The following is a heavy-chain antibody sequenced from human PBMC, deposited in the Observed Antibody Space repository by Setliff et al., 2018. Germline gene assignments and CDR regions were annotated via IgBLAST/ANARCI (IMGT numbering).Heavy chain of an antibody. CDR3: FGAGTCSY. Sequence: GGSLRLSCTASGLSYTNDWVSWVRQAPGKGLEWLASINPHGSEKYYADSVKGRFIISRDNAKNSLSLQMNSLRNEDTAVYYCFGAGTCSYWGQGTLVTVSS. D-gene: IGHD3-10*01. CDR2: INPHGSEK. V-gene: IGHV3-7*01. CDR1: GLSYTNDW. J-gene: IGHJ4*02.